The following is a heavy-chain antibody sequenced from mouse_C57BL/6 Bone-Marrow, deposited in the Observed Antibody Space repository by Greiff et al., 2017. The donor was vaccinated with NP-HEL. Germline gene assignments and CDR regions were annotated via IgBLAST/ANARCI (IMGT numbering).Heavy chain of an antibody. Sequence: VQLQQSGPVLVKPGASVKMSCKASGYTFTDYYMNWVKQSHGKSLEWIGVINPYNGGTSYNQKFKGKATLTVDKSSSTAYMELNSLTSEDSAVYYCARRGGNYGSWFAYWDQGTLVTVSA. V-gene: IGHV1-19*01. CDR2: INPYNGGT. CDR3: ARRGGNYGSWFAY. D-gene: IGHD2-1*01. J-gene: IGHJ3*01. CDR1: GYTFTDYY.